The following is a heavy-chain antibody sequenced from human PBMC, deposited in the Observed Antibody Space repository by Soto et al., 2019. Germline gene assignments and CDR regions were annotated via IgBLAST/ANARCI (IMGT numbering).Heavy chain of an antibody. V-gene: IGHV3-30-3*01. J-gene: IGHJ4*02. CDR2: ISYDGSNK. D-gene: IGHD1-26*01. CDR3: ARDPLPLSGSSKSYCDY. CDR1: GFTFSSYA. Sequence: QVQLVESGGGVVQPGRSLRLSCAASGFTFSSYAMHWVHQAPGKGLEWVAVISYDGSNKYYADSVKGRFTISRDNSKNTLYLHMNSLRAEDTAVYYCARDPLPLSGSSKSYCDYWGQGTLVTVSS.